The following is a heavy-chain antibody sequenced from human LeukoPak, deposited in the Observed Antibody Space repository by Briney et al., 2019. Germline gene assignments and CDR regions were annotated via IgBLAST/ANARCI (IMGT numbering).Heavy chain of an antibody. D-gene: IGHD4-23*01. CDR2: IRYDGSNK. V-gene: IGHV3-30*02. CDR3: AKGYGGNSISLAFDI. CDR1: GFTFSSHG. Sequence: GGSLRLSCVASGFTFSSHGMHWVRQAPGKGLEWVAFIRYDGSNKYYADSVKGRFTISRDNSKDTLYLQMNSLRAEDTAVYYCAKGYGGNSISLAFDIWGQGTMVTVSS. J-gene: IGHJ3*02.